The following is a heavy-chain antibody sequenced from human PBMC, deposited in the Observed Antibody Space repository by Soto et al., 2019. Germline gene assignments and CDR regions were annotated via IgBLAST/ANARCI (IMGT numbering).Heavy chain of an antibody. CDR2: ISSSGGSI. D-gene: IGHD2-2*02. CDR3: ARSWGLYCSSSRCYSPWFDP. J-gene: IGHJ5*02. V-gene: IGHV3-48*03. CDR1: GFTFNSHE. Sequence: EVQLVESGGGLVQPGGSLRLSCAGSGFTFNSHEMTWVRQAPGKGLEWISSISSSGGSIYYADSVKGRFTVSRDNAKNSLYLQMNRLRAEDKAVYYCARSWGLYCSSSRCYSPWFDPWGRGTLVTVSS.